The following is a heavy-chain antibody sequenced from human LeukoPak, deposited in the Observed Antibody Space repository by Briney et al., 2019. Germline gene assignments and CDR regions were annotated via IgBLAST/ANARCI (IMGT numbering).Heavy chain of an antibody. J-gene: IGHJ4*02. CDR2: IYTSGST. D-gene: IGHD1-26*01. Sequence: SETLSLTCTVSGGSISGYYWSWIRQPPGKGLEWIGYIYTSGSTNYNPSLKSRVTISVDTSKNQFSLKLSSVTAADTAVYYCARHKWELDYFDYWGQGTLVTVSS. CDR1: GGSISGYY. V-gene: IGHV4-4*09. CDR3: ARHKWELDYFDY.